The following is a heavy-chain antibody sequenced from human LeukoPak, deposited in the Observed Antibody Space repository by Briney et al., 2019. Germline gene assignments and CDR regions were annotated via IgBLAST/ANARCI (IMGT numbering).Heavy chain of an antibody. D-gene: IGHD3-10*01. CDR2: ITAYNDNT. V-gene: IGHV1-18*01. J-gene: IGHJ4*02. CDR1: GYTFTSYG. Sequence: ASVKVSYKASGYTFTSYGISRVRQAPGPGLEWIGWITAYNDNTNYAQKLQARVTMTTDTSTRTAYMELRSLRSDATAVYYCARALLWFGEPSHIDYWGQGTLVTASS. CDR3: ARALLWFGEPSHIDY.